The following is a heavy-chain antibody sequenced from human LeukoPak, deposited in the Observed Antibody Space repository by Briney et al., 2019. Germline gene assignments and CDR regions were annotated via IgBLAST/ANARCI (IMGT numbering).Heavy chain of an antibody. CDR2: IWYDGTSK. J-gene: IGHJ3*02. D-gene: IGHD1-26*01. V-gene: IGHV3-33*01. CDR1: GFTFSSYS. Sequence: PGRSLRLSCAASGFTFSSYSMHWVRQAPGKGLEWVAAIWYDGTSKYYGDSVRGRFTISRDNSKNAVSLEMNSLRVEDTAVYYCARDHGWEDLIDSFEIWGQGTMVTVSS. CDR3: ARDHGWEDLIDSFEI.